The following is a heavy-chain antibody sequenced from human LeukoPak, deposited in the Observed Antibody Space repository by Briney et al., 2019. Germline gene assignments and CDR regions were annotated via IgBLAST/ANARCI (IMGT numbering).Heavy chain of an antibody. Sequence: PGGSLRLSCAASGFTFDDYVMSWVRQAPGKGLEWVSGINWNGGSTGYGDSVKGRFTISRDNAKNSLYLQMNSLRAEDTALYYCARKAVLYDILTGYPTFYMDVWGKGTTVTVSS. CDR1: GFTFDDYV. D-gene: IGHD3-9*01. J-gene: IGHJ6*03. CDR3: ARKAVLYDILTGYPTFYMDV. V-gene: IGHV3-20*04. CDR2: INWNGGST.